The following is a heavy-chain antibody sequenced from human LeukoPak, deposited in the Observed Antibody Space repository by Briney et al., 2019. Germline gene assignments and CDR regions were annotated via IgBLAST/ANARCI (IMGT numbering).Heavy chain of an antibody. CDR1: GFTFSSYW. D-gene: IGHD3-10*01. Sequence: GRSLRLSCAASGFTFSSYWMPWVRQAPGKGLVWVSRINSDGSSTSYADSVKGRFTISRDNAKNTLYLQMNSLRAEDTAVYYCARATRLGSGSYYNHPYYYYYGMDVWGQGTTVTVSS. J-gene: IGHJ6*02. V-gene: IGHV3-74*01. CDR3: ARATRLGSGSYYNHPYYYYYGMDV. CDR2: INSDGSST.